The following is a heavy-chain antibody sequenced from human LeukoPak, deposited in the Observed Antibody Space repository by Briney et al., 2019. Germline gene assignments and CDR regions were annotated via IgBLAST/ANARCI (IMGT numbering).Heavy chain of an antibody. CDR3: AKDTTTVVTGAFDI. Sequence: PGRSLRLSCAASGFTFDDYAMHWVRQAPGKGLEWVSGISGSGGYTYYADSVKGRFTISRDNSKNTLYLQMNSLRAEDTAVYYCAKDTTTVVTGAFDIWGQGTMVTVSS. D-gene: IGHD4-23*01. CDR1: GFTFDDYA. CDR2: ISGSGGYT. J-gene: IGHJ3*02. V-gene: IGHV3-23*01.